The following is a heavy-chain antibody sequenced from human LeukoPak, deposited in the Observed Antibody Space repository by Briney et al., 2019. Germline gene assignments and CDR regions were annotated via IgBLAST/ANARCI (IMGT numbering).Heavy chain of an antibody. CDR3: ARGWLAETTVVTPYNY. Sequence: SVKVSCKASGGTFSITTINWVRQAPGQGLEWMGGITPIFRTPNYAQKFQGRVTITAVESMSTAYMELSSLRSGDTAVYYCARGWLAETTVVTPYNYWGQGTLVTVSS. CDR2: ITPIFRTP. D-gene: IGHD2-21*02. J-gene: IGHJ4*02. V-gene: IGHV1-69*13. CDR1: GGTFSITT.